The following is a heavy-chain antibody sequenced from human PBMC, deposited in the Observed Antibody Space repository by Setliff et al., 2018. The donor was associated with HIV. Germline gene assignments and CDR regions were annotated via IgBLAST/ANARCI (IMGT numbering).Heavy chain of an antibody. CDR1: GGSFSGSY. CDR2: LNYDGVT. V-gene: IGHV4-34*01. Sequence: PSETLSLTCAVYGGSFSGSYWSWIRQPPGKGLEWIGELNYDGVTNHNPSLRSRVTISVDTSRKQRSLRLNSVTAADTAVYYCATTYCRGADCPQMYDYWGQGTLVTVSS. J-gene: IGHJ4*02. CDR3: ATTYCRGADCPQMYDY. D-gene: IGHD2-21*02.